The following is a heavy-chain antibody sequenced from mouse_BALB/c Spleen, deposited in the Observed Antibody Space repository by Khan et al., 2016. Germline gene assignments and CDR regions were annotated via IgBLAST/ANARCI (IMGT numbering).Heavy chain of an antibody. CDR1: GISITTGNYR. CDR2: IYYSGTI. D-gene: IGHD2-10*02. V-gene: IGHV3-5*02. CDR3: AREGYGNYDY. Sequence: EVQLQESGPGLVKPSQTVSLTCTVTGISITTGNYRWSWIRQFPGNKLEWIGYIYYSGTITYNPSLTSRTTITRDTSKNQFCLEMNSLTAEDTATYYCAREGYGNYDYWGQGTTLTVTS. J-gene: IGHJ2*01.